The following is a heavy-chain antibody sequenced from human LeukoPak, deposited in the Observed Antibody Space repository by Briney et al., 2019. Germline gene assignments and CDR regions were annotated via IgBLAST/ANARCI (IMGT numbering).Heavy chain of an antibody. Sequence: SETLSLTCTVSGGSISSYHWSWIRQPPGKGLECIGYIYSSGSTNYNPSLKSRVTISVDTSKNQFSLKLSSVTAADTAVYYCARDFGYGDYFFDDWGQGTLVTVSS. CDR2: IYSSGST. CDR3: ARDFGYGDYFFDD. CDR1: GGSISSYH. D-gene: IGHD4-17*01. V-gene: IGHV4-59*12. J-gene: IGHJ4*02.